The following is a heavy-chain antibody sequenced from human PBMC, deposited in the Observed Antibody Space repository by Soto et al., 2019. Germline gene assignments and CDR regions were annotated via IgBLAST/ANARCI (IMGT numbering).Heavy chain of an antibody. Sequence: QVQLQESGPGLVKPSQTLSLTCTVSGGSISSGGYYWSWIRQHPGKGLEWIGYIYYSGSTYYNPSLKSRVTISVDTSKNQFSLKLSSETAADTAVYYCARAFGKQLVLSLSGAVDYWGQGTLVTVSS. V-gene: IGHV4-31*03. CDR2: IYYSGST. CDR3: ARAFGKQLVLSLSGAVDY. D-gene: IGHD6-6*01. J-gene: IGHJ4*02. CDR1: GGSISSGGYY.